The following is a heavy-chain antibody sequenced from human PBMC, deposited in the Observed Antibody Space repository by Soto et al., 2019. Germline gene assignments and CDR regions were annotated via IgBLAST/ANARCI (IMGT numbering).Heavy chain of an antibody. J-gene: IGHJ5*02. CDR1: GFTXSSYW. D-gene: IGHD6-6*01. CDR2: IKQDGSEK. V-gene: IGHV3-7*01. CDR3: ARSIAARLNWFDP. Sequence: GGSLRLSCAASGFTXSSYWMSWVRQAPGKGLEWVANIKQDGSEKYYVDSVKGRFTISRDDAKNSLYLQMNSLRAEDTAVYYCARSIAARLNWFDPWGQGTLVTVSS.